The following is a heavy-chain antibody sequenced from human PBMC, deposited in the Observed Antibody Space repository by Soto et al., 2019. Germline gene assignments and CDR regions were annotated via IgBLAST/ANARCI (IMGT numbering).Heavy chain of an antibody. Sequence: SVKVSCKASGGTFSSYAISWVRQAPGQGLEWMGGIIPIFGTANYAQKFQGRVTITADKSTSTAYMELSSLRSEDTAVYYCARVMQSIVVVPAAARNYYYYGMDVWGQGTTVTVSS. V-gene: IGHV1-69*06. CDR2: IIPIFGTA. D-gene: IGHD2-2*01. CDR1: GGTFSSYA. J-gene: IGHJ6*02. CDR3: ARVMQSIVVVPAAARNYYYYGMDV.